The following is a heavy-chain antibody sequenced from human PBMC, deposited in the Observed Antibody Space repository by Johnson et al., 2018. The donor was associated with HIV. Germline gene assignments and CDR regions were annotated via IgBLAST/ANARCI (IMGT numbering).Heavy chain of an antibody. D-gene: IGHD4-23*01. CDR3: ARGEDYGGNFGALDI. CDR1: GFSFSSYG. Sequence: QVQLVESGGGVVQPGRSLRLSCAASGFSFSSYGMHWVRQAPGKGLEWVANIWYDGSKKYYADSVRGRFTISRDNSKNTLYLQMNSLRDEDTAVYYCARGEDYGGNFGALDIWGQGTMVTVSS. J-gene: IGHJ3*02. V-gene: IGHV3-30*19. CDR2: IWYDGSKK.